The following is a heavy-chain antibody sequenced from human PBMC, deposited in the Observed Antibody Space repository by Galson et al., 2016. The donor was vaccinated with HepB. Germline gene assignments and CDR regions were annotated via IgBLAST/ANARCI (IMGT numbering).Heavy chain of an antibody. V-gene: IGHV4-34*01. CDR1: GGPFSGHY. D-gene: IGHD1-1*01. CDR2: INYGGDT. CDR3: ARGRTERNWITFRAQFDI. Sequence: ETLSLTCGVHGGPFSGHYWSWIRQSPGQGLEWIGEINYGGDTNYNPSLAGRVAMSVDTSENQFSLRLTSVTAADTATYYCARGRTERNWITFRAQFDIWAQGTRVT. J-gene: IGHJ3*02.